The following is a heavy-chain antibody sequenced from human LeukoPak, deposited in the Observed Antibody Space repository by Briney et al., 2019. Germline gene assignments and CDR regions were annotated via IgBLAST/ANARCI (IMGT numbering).Heavy chain of an antibody. D-gene: IGHD1-7*01. Sequence: GGSLRLSCAASGFTFSNYALHWVRQAPGKGLEYVSAISSNGDATFYANSVKGRFTISRGNSKNTLYLQMGSLRAEDMAVYYCVRVGNYREFDYWGQGTLVTVSS. CDR1: GFTFSNYA. J-gene: IGHJ4*02. CDR2: ISSNGDAT. V-gene: IGHV3-64*01. CDR3: VRVGNYREFDY.